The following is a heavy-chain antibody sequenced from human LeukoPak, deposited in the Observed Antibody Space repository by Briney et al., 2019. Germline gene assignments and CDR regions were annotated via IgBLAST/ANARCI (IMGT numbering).Heavy chain of an antibody. CDR3: ARCLTGSYYYGMDV. D-gene: IGHD7-27*01. CDR1: GFTFSSYE. J-gene: IGHJ6*02. CDR2: ISSSGSTI. Sequence: PGGSLRLSCAASGFTFSSYEMNWVRQAPGKGLEWVSYISSSGSTIYYADSVKGRFTISRDNAKNSLYLQMNSLRAEDTAVYYCARCLTGSYYYGMDVWGQGTTVTVSS. V-gene: IGHV3-48*03.